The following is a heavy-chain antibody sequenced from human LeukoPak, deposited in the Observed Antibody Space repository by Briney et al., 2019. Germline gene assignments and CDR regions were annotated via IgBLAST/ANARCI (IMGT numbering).Heavy chain of an antibody. CDR3: ARESLPAWFDP. V-gene: IGHV3-53*01. J-gene: IGHJ5*02. CDR2: IYSGSST. Sequence: GGSLRLSCAASGFTVSSNYMSWVRQAPGKGLEWVSVIYSGSSTYYADSVKGRFTISRDNSKNTLYLQMNSLRAEDTAVYYCARESLPAWFDPWGQGTLVTVSS. CDR1: GFTVSSNY.